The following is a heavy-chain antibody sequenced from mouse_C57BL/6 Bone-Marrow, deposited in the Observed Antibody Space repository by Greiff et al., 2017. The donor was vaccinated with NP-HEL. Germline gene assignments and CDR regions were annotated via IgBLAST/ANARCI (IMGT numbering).Heavy chain of an antibody. Sequence: VQLPQSGPELVKPGASVTLSCKASGYTFTDYNMPWVQQSHGKSLEWIGYIHPNHGGPCYNQNFKGKATLTVNKSSSTAYMELRSLTSEDSAVYYCARGGGQLLFDYWGQGTTLTVSS. CDR3: ARGGGQLLFDY. CDR1: GYTFTDYN. CDR2: IHPNHGGP. D-gene: IGHD4-1*02. V-gene: IGHV1-22*01. J-gene: IGHJ2*01.